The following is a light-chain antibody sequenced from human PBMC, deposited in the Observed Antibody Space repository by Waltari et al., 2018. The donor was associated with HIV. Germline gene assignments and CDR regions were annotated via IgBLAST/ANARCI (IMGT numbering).Light chain of an antibody. CDR2: ETS. V-gene: IGKV1-NL1*01. CDR3: QQYYSTPRT. Sequence: SPSSLSASVGDRVTVTCRASQGISNSLAWYQQKPGKAPELLLYETSRLQSGVPSRFSGSGSGTDYTLTISSLQPDDFASYYCQQYYSTPRTFGQGTKVEIK. J-gene: IGKJ1*01. CDR1: QGISNS.